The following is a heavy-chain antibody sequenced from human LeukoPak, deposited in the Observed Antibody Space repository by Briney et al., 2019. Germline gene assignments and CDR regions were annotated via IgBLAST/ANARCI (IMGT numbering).Heavy chain of an antibody. D-gene: IGHD3-10*01. J-gene: IGHJ4*02. Sequence: GGSLRLSRAASGLTFSSYGMHCVRQAPGKGLGWWAVISYDVSNRYYADSVKGRFTISRENSKNPLYLQINSLRAQDTAVYYRAKAHYYGSGILDYWGQATLLTVSS. CDR3: AKAHYYGSGILDY. V-gene: IGHV3-30*18. CDR2: ISYDVSNR. CDR1: GLTFSSYG.